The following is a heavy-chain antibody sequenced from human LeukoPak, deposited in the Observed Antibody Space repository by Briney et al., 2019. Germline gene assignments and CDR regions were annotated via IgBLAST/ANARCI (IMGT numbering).Heavy chain of an antibody. V-gene: IGHV3-23*01. Sequence: QPGGTLRLSCVVSGFTFSSYAMSWVRRAPGMGLEWVSAISFSGGSTYYADSVKGRFTISRDTSKNTLYLQMNSLRAEDTAVYYCAKDERTPFDYWGQGTLVTVSS. D-gene: IGHD1-14*01. CDR2: ISFSGGST. CDR1: GFTFSSYA. J-gene: IGHJ4*02. CDR3: AKDERTPFDY.